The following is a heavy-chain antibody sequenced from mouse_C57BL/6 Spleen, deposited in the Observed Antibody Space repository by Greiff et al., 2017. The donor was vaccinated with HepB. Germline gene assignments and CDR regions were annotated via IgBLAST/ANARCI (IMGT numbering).Heavy chain of an antibody. D-gene: IGHD2-5*01. Sequence: VQRVESGAELVKPGASVKMSCKASGYTFTTYPIEWMKQNHGKSLEWIGNFHPYNDDTKYNEKFKGKATLTVEKSSSTVYLELIRLTSDVSAVYYCAIYSNYGLDYWGQGTTLTVSS. CDR3: AIYSNYGLDY. CDR2: FHPYNDDT. J-gene: IGHJ2*01. CDR1: GYTFTTYP. V-gene: IGHV1-47*01.